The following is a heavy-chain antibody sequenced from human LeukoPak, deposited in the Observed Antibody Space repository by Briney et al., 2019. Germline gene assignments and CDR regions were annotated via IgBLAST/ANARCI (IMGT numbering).Heavy chain of an antibody. V-gene: IGHV1-2*02. CDR3: ARGDYYDSSGYSLYAFDI. J-gene: IGHJ3*02. Sequence: SVKVSCKASGYTFTGYYMHWVRQAPGQGLEWMGWINPNSGSTNYAQKFQGRVTMTRDTSISTAYMELSRLRSDDTAVYYCARGDYYDSSGYSLYAFDIWGQGTMVTVSS. CDR2: INPNSGST. D-gene: IGHD3-22*01. CDR1: GYTFTGYY.